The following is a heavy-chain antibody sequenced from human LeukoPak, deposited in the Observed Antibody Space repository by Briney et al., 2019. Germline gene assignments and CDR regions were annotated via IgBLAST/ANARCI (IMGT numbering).Heavy chain of an antibody. CDR2: IIPILGIA. V-gene: IGHV1-69*04. Sequence: ASVKVSCKASGGTFSSYAISWVRQAPGQGLEWMGRIIPILGIANYAQKFQGRVTITADKSTSTAYMELSSLRSEDTAVYYCARDRVRGVPECYYYGMDVWGPGTTVTVSS. D-gene: IGHD3-10*01. CDR3: ARDRVRGVPECYYYGMDV. J-gene: IGHJ6*02. CDR1: GGTFSSYA.